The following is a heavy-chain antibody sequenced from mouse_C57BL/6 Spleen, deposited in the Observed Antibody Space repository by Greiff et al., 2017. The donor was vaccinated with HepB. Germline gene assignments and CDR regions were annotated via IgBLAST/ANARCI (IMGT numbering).Heavy chain of an antibody. Sequence: VQLQPPGAELVRPGSSVKLFRKASGYTFTRYWMHWVKQRPRQGLEWIGNIDPSDSETHYNQKFKDKATLTVDKSSSTAYMQLSSLTSEDSAVYYCAREFYDGYYLDYWGQGTTLTVSS. D-gene: IGHD2-3*01. V-gene: IGHV1-52*01. CDR3: AREFYDGYYLDY. CDR1: GYTFTRYW. J-gene: IGHJ2*01. CDR2: IDPSDSET.